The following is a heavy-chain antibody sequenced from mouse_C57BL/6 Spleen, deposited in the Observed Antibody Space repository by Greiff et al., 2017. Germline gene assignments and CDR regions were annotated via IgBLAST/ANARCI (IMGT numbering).Heavy chain of an antibody. CDR1: GYAFTNYL. Sequence: VQLQQSGAELVRPGTSVKVSCTASGYAFTNYLIEWVKQRPGQGLEWIGVINPGSGGTNYNETFKGKATLTADKSSSTAYMQLSSLTSEDSAVYFWARSGYYGSSYEGAMDYWGQGTSVTVSS. V-gene: IGHV1-54*01. D-gene: IGHD1-1*01. J-gene: IGHJ4*01. CDR3: ARSGYYGSSYEGAMDY. CDR2: INPGSGGT.